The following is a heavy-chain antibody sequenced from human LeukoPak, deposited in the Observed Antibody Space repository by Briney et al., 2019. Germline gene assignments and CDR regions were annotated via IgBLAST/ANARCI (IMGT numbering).Heavy chain of an antibody. J-gene: IGHJ4*02. Sequence: SETLSLTSTVSAESIIRSYFWSWMRQPAGKGLEWIGRIYNTGSTDFNPSLKSRVTMSVDTSKNQFSLKLSSVTAADTAVYYCAKYASGSLVVRGQETLVTVSS. CDR3: AKYASGSLVV. D-gene: IGHD3-10*01. CDR1: AESIIRSYF. CDR2: IYNTGST. V-gene: IGHV4-4*07.